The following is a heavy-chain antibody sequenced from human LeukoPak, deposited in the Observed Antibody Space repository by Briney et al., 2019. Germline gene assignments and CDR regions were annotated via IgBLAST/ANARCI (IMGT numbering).Heavy chain of an antibody. CDR1: GFTFPSFA. Sequence: PGGSLRLSCVASGFTFPSFALDWVRQAPGRGLEWISVVSRTGSTKYYADSVKGRFTVSRDNSKNTVYLQMNSLRVDDSAVYYCAKRKNSPGYSSLDQWGQGTLVTVSS. D-gene: IGHD2-15*01. CDR3: AKRKNSPGYSSLDQ. V-gene: IGHV3-23*01. CDR2: VSRTGSTK. J-gene: IGHJ4*02.